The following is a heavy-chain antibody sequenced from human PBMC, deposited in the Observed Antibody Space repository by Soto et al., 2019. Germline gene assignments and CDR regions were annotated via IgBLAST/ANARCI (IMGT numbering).Heavy chain of an antibody. Sequence: ASVKVSCKASGYTFTSYGISWVRQAPGQGLEWMGWISTYNGNANYAQKLQGRVTMTTDTSTNTAYMDLRSLTSDDTAVYFCARRLGSYYYGMDVWGQGTTVTVSS. CDR2: ISTYNGNA. CDR3: ARRLGSYYYGMDV. CDR1: GYTFTSYG. J-gene: IGHJ6*02. V-gene: IGHV1-18*01. D-gene: IGHD3-16*01.